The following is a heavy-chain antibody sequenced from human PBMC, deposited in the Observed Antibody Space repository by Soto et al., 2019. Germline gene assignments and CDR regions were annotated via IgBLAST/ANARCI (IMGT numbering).Heavy chain of an antibody. CDR3: TTEGNRGAFDI. CDR1: GFTFSNAW. J-gene: IGHJ3*02. CDR2: IKSKTDGGTT. V-gene: IGHV3-15*01. D-gene: IGHD7-27*01. Sequence: GESLKISCAASGFTFSNAWMSWVRQAPGKGLEWVGRIKSKTDGGTTDYAAPVKGRFTISRDDSKNTLYLQMNSLKTEDTAVYYCTTEGNRGAFDIWGQGTMVTVSS.